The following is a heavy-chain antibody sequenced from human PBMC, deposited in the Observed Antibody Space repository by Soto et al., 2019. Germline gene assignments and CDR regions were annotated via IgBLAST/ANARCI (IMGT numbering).Heavy chain of an antibody. CDR2: IYHSGST. CDR1: GYSISSGYY. V-gene: IGHV4-38-2*02. Sequence: SETLSLTCAVSGYSISSGYYWGWIRQPPGKGLEWIGSIYHSGSTSYNPSLKSRVTISVDKSKNQFSLKLSSVTAADTAVYYCERDQYSSSYLVSAYWGPGALVTVSS. J-gene: IGHJ4*02. D-gene: IGHD6-13*01. CDR3: ERDQYSSSYLVSAY.